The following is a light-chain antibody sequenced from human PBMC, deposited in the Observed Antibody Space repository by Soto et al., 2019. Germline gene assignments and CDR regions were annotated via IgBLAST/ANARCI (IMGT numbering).Light chain of an antibody. V-gene: IGKV1-6*01. CDR3: LQDYNHPFT. CDR2: GAS. Sequence: AIQMTQSPSFLSASVGDRVTITCRASQDIRNDLGWFQQKPGKAPRLLIYGASSLQSGVPSRFSGSGSGTDFTLTISSLQAEDFAAYYCLQDYNHPFTFGQGTKVEIK. J-gene: IGKJ2*01. CDR1: QDIRND.